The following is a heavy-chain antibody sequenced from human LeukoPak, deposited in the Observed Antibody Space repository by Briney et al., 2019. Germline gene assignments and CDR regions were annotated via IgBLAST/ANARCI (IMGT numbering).Heavy chain of an antibody. D-gene: IGHD6-13*01. CDR3: ARRGSSFFDY. Sequence: SETLSLTCTVSGGSISSSSYYWGWIRQPPGKGLEWIGSIYYSGSTYYNPSLKSRVTISIDTSKNQFSLKLSSVTAADTAVYYCARRGSSFFDYWGQGILVTVSS. CDR2: IYYSGST. J-gene: IGHJ4*02. CDR1: GGSISSSSYY. V-gene: IGHV4-39*01.